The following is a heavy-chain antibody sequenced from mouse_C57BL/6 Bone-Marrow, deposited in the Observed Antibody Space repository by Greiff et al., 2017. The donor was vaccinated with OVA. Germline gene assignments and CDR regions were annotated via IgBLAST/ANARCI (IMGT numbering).Heavy chain of an antibody. CDR2: ISSGGSYT. Sequence: EVMLVESGGDLVKPGGSLKLSCAASGFTFSSYGMSWVRQTPDKRLEWVATISSGGSYTYYPDSVKGRFTISRDNAKNTLYLQMSSLKSEDTAMYYCARLYYYGSSYVEDYWGQGTTLTVSS. CDR1: GFTFSSYG. V-gene: IGHV5-6*02. D-gene: IGHD1-1*01. CDR3: ARLYYYGSSYVEDY. J-gene: IGHJ2*01.